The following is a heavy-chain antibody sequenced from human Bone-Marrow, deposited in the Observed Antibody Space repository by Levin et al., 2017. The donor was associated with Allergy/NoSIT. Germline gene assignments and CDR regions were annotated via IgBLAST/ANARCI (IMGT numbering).Heavy chain of an antibody. Sequence: GESLKISCAASGFTFSSYAMSWVRQAPGKGLEWVSAISGSGGSTYYADSVKGRFTISRDNSKNTLYLQMNSLRAEDTAVYYCAKGSIVVVPAASRFDYWGQGTLVTVSS. D-gene: IGHD2-2*01. CDR3: AKGSIVVVPAASRFDY. V-gene: IGHV3-23*01. CDR2: ISGSGGST. CDR1: GFTFSSYA. J-gene: IGHJ4*02.